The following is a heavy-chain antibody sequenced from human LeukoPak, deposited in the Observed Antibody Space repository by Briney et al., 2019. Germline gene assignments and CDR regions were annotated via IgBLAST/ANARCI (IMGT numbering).Heavy chain of an antibody. J-gene: IGHJ5*02. CDR1: GGSISSYY. V-gene: IGHV4-59*01. CDR3: ARDSTAPDILTGYYWRWFGP. Sequence: SETLSLTCTVSGGSISSYYWSWIRQPPGKGLEWIGYIYYSGSTNYNPSLKSRVTISVDTSKNQFSLKLSSVTAADTAVYYCARDSTAPDILTGYYWRWFGPWGQGTLVTVSS. CDR2: IYYSGST. D-gene: IGHD3-9*01.